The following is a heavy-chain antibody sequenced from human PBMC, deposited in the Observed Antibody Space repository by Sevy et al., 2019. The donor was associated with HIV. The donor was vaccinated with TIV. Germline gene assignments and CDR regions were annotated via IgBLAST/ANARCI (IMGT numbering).Heavy chain of an antibody. CDR2: IYYSGST. V-gene: IGHV4-31*03. D-gene: IGHD3-22*01. J-gene: IGHJ4*02. CDR1: GGSISSGGYY. CDR3: ARDRGYYDSSGSFDY. Sequence: SETLSLTCTVSGGSISSGGYYWSWIRQHPGKGLEWIGYIYYSGSTYYNPSLKSRVTISVDTSKNQFSLKLSSVTAADTAMYYCARDRGYYDSSGSFDYWGQGTLVTVSS.